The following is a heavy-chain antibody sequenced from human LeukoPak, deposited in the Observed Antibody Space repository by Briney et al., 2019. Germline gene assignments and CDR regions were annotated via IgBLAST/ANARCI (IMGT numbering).Heavy chain of an antibody. Sequence: PSQTLSLTCTVSGGSISSGGYYWSWIRQPPGKGLEWIGYIYHSGSTYYNPSLKSRVTISVDTSKNQFSLKLSSVTAADTAVYYCARLGSLYYFDYWGQGTLVTVSS. CDR2: IYHSGST. J-gene: IGHJ4*02. D-gene: IGHD1-26*01. CDR1: GGSISSGGYY. V-gene: IGHV4-30-2*05. CDR3: ARLGSLYYFDY.